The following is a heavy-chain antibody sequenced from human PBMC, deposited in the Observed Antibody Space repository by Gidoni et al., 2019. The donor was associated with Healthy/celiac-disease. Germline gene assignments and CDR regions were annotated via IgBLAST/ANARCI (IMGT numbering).Heavy chain of an antibody. Sequence: QVQLVESGGGVVQPGRSLRLSCAASGFTFSSYAMPWVRQAPGKGLAWVAVIWYDGSNKEYADSVKGRFTISRDNSKNTLYLQMNSRRAEDTAVYYCASAGSGVAVAGTGGAPPPYWGQGTLVTVSS. CDR3: ASAGSGVAVAGTGGAPPPY. V-gene: IGHV3-33*01. CDR2: IWYDGSNK. CDR1: GFTFSSYA. D-gene: IGHD6-19*01. J-gene: IGHJ4*02.